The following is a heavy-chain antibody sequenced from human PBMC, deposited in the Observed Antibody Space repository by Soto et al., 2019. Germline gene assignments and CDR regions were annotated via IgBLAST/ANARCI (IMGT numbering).Heavy chain of an antibody. Sequence: GGSLILSWAASGFTFSNCLMNWVRQAPGKGLEWVANIKEDGSEAYYVDSVEGRFTISRDNAKNSLYLQMNSLRAEDTAVYYCAMGYSGYAYAFDIWGQGTMVTVSS. V-gene: IGHV3-7*01. D-gene: IGHD5-12*01. CDR1: GFTFSNCL. CDR3: AMGYSGYAYAFDI. CDR2: IKEDGSEA. J-gene: IGHJ3*02.